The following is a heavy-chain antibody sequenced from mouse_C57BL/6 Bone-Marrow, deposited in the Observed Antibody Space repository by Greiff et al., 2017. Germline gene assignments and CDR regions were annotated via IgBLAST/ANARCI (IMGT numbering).Heavy chain of an antibody. Sequence: QVQLQQSGAELARPGASVKMSCKASGYTFTSYTMHWVKQRPGQGLEWIGYINPSSGYTKYNQKFKDKATLTADKSSSTADMQLSSLTSEDSAVYYCARWKGAWFAYWGQGTLVTVSA. V-gene: IGHV1-4*01. CDR3: ARWKGAWFAY. J-gene: IGHJ3*01. CDR1: GYTFTSYT. CDR2: INPSSGYT.